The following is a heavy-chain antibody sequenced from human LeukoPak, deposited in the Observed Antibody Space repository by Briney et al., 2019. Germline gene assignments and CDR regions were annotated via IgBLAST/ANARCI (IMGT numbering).Heavy chain of an antibody. CDR2: IYYSGST. V-gene: IGHV4-59*08. J-gene: IGHJ4*02. CDR3: ARHASGWFFDY. CDR1: GGSISSYY. Sequence: SETLSLTCTVSGGSISSYYWSWIRQPPGKGLEWIGYIYYSGSTNYNPSFKSRVTISVDTSKKQFSLKLSSVTAADTAVYYCARHASGWFFDYWGQGTLVTVSS. D-gene: IGHD6-19*01.